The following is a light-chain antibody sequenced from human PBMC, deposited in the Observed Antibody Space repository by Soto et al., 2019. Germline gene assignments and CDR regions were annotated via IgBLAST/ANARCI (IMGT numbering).Light chain of an antibody. CDR3: QQSSSTPRT. CDR2: AAS. J-gene: IGKJ1*01. CDR1: QSIVSY. V-gene: IGKV1-39*01. Sequence: IPRAQTQSSRSACIGDRVTINCRASQSIVSYLNWYQQKPGKVPRLLIYAASTLQSGVPSRFIGSGSGTDFALTITSLQPEDFTTYYCQQSSSTPRTFGQGTKVDIK.